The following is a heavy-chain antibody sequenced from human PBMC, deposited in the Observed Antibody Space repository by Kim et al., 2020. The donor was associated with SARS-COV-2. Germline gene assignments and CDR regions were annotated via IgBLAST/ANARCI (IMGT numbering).Heavy chain of an antibody. J-gene: IGHJ4*02. Sequence: SETLSLTCAVYGGSFSGYYWSWIRQPPGKGLEWIGEINHSGSTNYNPSLKSRVTISVDTSKNQFSLKLSSVTAADTAVYYCARGMAWHSSGYIFDYWGQGTLVTVSS. CDR2: INHSGST. CDR3: ARGMAWHSSGYIFDY. D-gene: IGHD3-22*01. CDR1: GGSFSGYY. V-gene: IGHV4-34*01.